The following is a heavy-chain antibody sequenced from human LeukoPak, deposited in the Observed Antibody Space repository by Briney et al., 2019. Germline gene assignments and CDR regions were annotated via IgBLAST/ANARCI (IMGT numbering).Heavy chain of an antibody. CDR1: GGSISSSSYY. Sequence: SETLSLTCTVSGGSISSSSYYWGWIRQPPGKGLEWIGSIPYSGSTYYNPSLKSRVTISADTSKNQVSLKLTSVTAADTAVYYCARRYGDYNLDYWGQGTLVAVSS. V-gene: IGHV4-39*01. D-gene: IGHD4-17*01. CDR2: IPYSGST. CDR3: ARRYGDYNLDY. J-gene: IGHJ4*02.